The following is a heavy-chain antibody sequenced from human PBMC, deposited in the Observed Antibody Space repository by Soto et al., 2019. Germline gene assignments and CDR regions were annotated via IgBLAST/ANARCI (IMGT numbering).Heavy chain of an antibody. CDR1: GFTFSSYA. J-gene: IGHJ2*01. V-gene: IGHV3-23*01. CDR3: AKRMARGSGPAHVDYWYFDL. D-gene: IGHD3-10*01. Sequence: EVQLLESGGGLVQPGGSLRLSCAASGFTFSSYAMSWVRQAPGKGLEWVSAISGSGGSTYYADSVKGRFTISRDNSKNTLYLQMNSLRAEDTAVYYCAKRMARGSGPAHVDYWYFDLWGRGTLVTVSS. CDR2: ISGSGGST.